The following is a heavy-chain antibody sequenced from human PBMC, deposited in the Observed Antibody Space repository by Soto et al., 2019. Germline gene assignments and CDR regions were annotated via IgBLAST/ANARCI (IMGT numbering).Heavy chain of an antibody. CDR2: IYYSGGT. CDR1: GGSISSYY. J-gene: IGHJ3*02. V-gene: IGHV4-59*01. Sequence: LEILSITCTVSGGSISSYYWSWIRQPPGKGLEWIGYIYYSGGTNYNPSLKSRVTISVDTSKNQFSLKLSSVTAADTAVYYCARARIAARPDAFDIWGQGTMVTVSS. D-gene: IGHD6-6*01. CDR3: ARARIAARPDAFDI.